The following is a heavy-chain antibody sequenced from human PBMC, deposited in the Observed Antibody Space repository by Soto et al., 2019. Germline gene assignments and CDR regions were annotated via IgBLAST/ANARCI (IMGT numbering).Heavy chain of an antibody. Sequence: EVQLLESGGGLVQPGGSLRLSCTASGITFSNYAMSWVRQAPTKGLEWVSSISASGGRPYYADSVKGRFTILRDNSKNTLYLQMNSLRVEDAAVDYGANEPDRYDYVWGTYRHIDHWGPGTLVTVSS. CDR3: ANEPDRYDYVWGTYRHIDH. CDR2: ISASGGRP. V-gene: IGHV3-23*01. J-gene: IGHJ4*02. D-gene: IGHD3-16*02. CDR1: GITFSNYA.